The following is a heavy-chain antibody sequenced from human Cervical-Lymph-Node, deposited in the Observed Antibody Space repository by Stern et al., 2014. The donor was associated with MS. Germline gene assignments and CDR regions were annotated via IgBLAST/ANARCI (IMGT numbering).Heavy chain of an antibody. D-gene: IGHD1-26*01. J-gene: IGHJ6*02. CDR2: HIPIFGTA. Sequence: VQLVESGAEVKKPGSSVKVSCKAYGGPFSSYAISCVRQAPGQGLDWMGGHIPIFGTANYAQKFQGRGTITADESTSTAYMELSSLRSEDTAVYYCARGELKEGLVRGMDVWGQGTTVTVSS. CDR3: ARGELKEGLVRGMDV. CDR1: GGPFSSYA. V-gene: IGHV1-69*01.